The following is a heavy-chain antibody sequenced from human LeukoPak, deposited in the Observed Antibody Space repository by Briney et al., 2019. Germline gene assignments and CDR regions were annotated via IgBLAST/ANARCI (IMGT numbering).Heavy chain of an antibody. D-gene: IGHD3-10*01. V-gene: IGHV4-59*08. CDR3: ARTRGGYDAFDI. CDR1: GGSISSYY. CDR2: IYYSGST. J-gene: IGHJ3*02. Sequence: SETQSLTCTVSGGSISSYYWNWIRQPPGKGMEWIGYIYYSGSTNYNPSLKSRVTISVDTSKNQFSLKLSSVTAADTAVYYCARTRGGYDAFDIWGQGTMVTVSS.